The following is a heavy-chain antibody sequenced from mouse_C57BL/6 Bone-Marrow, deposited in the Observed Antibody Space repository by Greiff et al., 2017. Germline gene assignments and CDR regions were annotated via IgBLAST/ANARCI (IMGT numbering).Heavy chain of an antibody. CDR3: AREERVQAWFAY. V-gene: IGHV1-64*01. CDR1: GYTFTSYW. CDR2: IHPNSGST. Sequence: QVQLQQSGAELVKPGASVKLSCKASGYTFTSYWMHWVKQRPGQGLEWIGMIHPNSGSTNYNEKFKGKATLTVDKSSSTAYMQLSSLTSEDSAVYYCAREERVQAWFAYWGQGTLVTVSA. J-gene: IGHJ3*01.